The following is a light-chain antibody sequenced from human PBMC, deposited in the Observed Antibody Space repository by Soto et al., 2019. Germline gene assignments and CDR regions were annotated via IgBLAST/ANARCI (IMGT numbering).Light chain of an antibody. CDR3: SSYAGSPLCV. V-gene: IGLV2-8*01. Sequence: QSALTQPPSASGSPGQSVTISCTGTSSDVGGYNYVSWYQQHPGKAPKLIIYEVSKRPSGVPDRFSGSKSGNTASLTVSGLQAEDEADYYCSSYAGSPLCVLGTGTKVTVL. CDR1: SSDVGGYNY. J-gene: IGLJ1*01. CDR2: EVS.